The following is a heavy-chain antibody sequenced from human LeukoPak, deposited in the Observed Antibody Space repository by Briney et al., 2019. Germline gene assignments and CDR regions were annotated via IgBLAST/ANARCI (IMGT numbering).Heavy chain of an antibody. Sequence: GGSLRLSCAASGFTFSDPYMDWVRQAPGKGLEWVGRIRNKANSYTTEYAASVKGRFTISRDDSKNSLYLQMNSLKTEDTAVYYCARDGYSDYSFDYWGQGTLVTVSS. V-gene: IGHV3-72*01. CDR2: IRNKANSYTT. D-gene: IGHD5-12*01. CDR1: GFTFSDPY. CDR3: ARDGYSDYSFDY. J-gene: IGHJ4*02.